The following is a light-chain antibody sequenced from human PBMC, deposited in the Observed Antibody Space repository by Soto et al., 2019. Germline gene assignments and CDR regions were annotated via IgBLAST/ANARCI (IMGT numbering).Light chain of an antibody. J-gene: IGLJ2*01. CDR3: SSSRSSTTVV. CDR1: NSDVGGYNY. Sequence: QSALTQPASVSGSPGQSITISCTGTNSDVGGYNYVSWYQQHPGKVPKLMIYEVSNRPSGVSSRFSGSKSGNTASLTISGLQAEDEADYYCSSSRSSTTVVFGGGTKLTVL. CDR2: EVS. V-gene: IGLV2-14*01.